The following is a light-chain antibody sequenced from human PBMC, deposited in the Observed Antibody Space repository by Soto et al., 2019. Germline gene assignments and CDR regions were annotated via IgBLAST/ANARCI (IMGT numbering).Light chain of an antibody. Sequence: QSALAQPASVSGSPGQSITISCTGTNSDVGTHNLVSWYQQHPGKAPKLIIYEGTKRPSGVSNRFSGSKSGNTASLTISGLQAEDEADYYCCSYVLLFGTGTKVTVL. CDR1: NSDVGTHNL. CDR2: EGT. V-gene: IGLV2-23*01. CDR3: CSYVLL. J-gene: IGLJ1*01.